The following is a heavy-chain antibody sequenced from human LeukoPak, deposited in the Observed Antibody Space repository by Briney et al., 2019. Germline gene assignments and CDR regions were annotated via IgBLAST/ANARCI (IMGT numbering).Heavy chain of an antibody. CDR2: IYYSGTT. V-gene: IGHV4-59*01. Sequence: PSETLSLTCTVSGASINTYYWSWIRQPPGKGLEWIGYIYYSGTTSYNPSLKTRVTIPIDTSKNQFSLKLGSVTAADTAVYYCARVLRPMASQYYLDYWGQGTLVTVSS. CDR3: ARVLRPMASQYYLDY. CDR1: GASINTYY. D-gene: IGHD3-10*01. J-gene: IGHJ4*02.